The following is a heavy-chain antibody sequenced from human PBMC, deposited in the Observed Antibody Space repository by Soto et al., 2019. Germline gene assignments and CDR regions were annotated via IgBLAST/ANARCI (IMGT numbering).Heavy chain of an antibody. CDR1: GYSISSGYY. CDR2: IFQTGST. J-gene: IGHJ6*02. CDR3: VRDRRNNYVYYFGVDV. V-gene: IGHV4-38-2*02. Sequence: SETLSLTCAVSGYSISSGYYWGWIRQPPGKGLEWIGSIFQTGSTYYNPSLKSRVTISLDTSKNQFSLNLNSVTAADTAVYYCVRDRRNNYVYYFGVDVWGQGTTVSLSS.